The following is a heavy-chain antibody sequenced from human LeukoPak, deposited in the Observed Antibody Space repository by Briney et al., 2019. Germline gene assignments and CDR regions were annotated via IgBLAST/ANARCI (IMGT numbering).Heavy chain of an antibody. CDR2: ISWNSGSI. Sequence: GRSLRLSCAASGFTFNDYAMHWVRQAPGKGLEWVSGISWNSGSIGYADSVKGRFTISRDNAKNSLYLQMNSLRAEDTALYHCAKVRSGYDEYYFDYWGQGTLVTVSS. CDR1: GFTFNDYA. D-gene: IGHD5-12*01. CDR3: AKVRSGYDEYYFDY. V-gene: IGHV3-9*01. J-gene: IGHJ4*02.